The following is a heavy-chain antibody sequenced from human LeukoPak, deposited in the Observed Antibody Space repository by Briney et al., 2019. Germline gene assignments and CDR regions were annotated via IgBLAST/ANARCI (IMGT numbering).Heavy chain of an antibody. V-gene: IGHV1-2*02. CDR1: GYTFTGYY. J-gene: IGHJ5*02. Sequence: VKVSCKASGYTFTGYYMHWVRQVPGQGLEWMGWINPNSGGANYAQKFQGRVTMTRDTSISTAYMELSRLRSDDTAVYYCARGDYGGNRRGSWFDPWGQGTLVTVSS. CDR3: ARGDYGGNRRGSWFDP. D-gene: IGHD4-23*01. CDR2: INPNSGGA.